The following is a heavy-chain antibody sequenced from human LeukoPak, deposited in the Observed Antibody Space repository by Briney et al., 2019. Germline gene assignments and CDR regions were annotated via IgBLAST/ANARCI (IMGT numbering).Heavy chain of an antibody. CDR1: GFTFSSYG. V-gene: IGHV3-33*01. D-gene: IGHD3-22*01. CDR3: ARVLSGYYDSSGYDMDY. J-gene: IGHJ4*02. Sequence: PGGSLRLSCAASGFTFSSYGMHWVRQAPGKGLEWVAVIWYDGSNKYYADSVKGRFTISRDNSKNTLYLQMNSLRAEDTAVYYCARVLSGYYDSSGYDMDYWGQGTLVTVSS. CDR2: IWYDGSNK.